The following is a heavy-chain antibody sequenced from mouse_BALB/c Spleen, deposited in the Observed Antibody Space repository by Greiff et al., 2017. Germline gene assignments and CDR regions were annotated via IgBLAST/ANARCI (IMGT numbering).Heavy chain of an antibody. V-gene: IGHV5-17*02. D-gene: IGHD1-1*01. CDR3: ARSYYYGSRGYFDY. J-gene: IGHJ2*01. CDR1: GFTFSSFG. CDR2: ISSGSSTI. Sequence: DVKLVESGGGLVQPGGSRTLSCAASGFTFSSFGMHWVRQAPEKGLEWVAYISSGSSTIYYADTVKGRFTISRDNPKNTLFLQMTSLRSEDTAMYYCARSYYYGSRGYFDYWGQGTTLTVSS.